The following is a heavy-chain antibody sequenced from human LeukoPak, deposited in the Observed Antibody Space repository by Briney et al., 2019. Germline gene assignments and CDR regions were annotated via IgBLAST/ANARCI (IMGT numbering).Heavy chain of an antibody. CDR3: ARGRYRDYQYFDH. D-gene: IGHD5-12*01. Sequence: GASVKVSCKASGYTFTSYYLHWLRQAPGQGLEWMGIISPSGDSTTYPQKFEGRVTMTSDTPTSTVYMELSSLRFEDTAVYYCARGRYRDYQYFDHWGQGTLVTVSS. CDR2: ISPSGDST. V-gene: IGHV1-46*01. J-gene: IGHJ4*02. CDR1: GYTFTSYY.